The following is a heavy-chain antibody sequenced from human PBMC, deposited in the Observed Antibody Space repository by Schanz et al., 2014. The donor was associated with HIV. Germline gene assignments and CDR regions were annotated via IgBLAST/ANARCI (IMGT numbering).Heavy chain of an antibody. CDR1: GYTFFDYD. V-gene: IGHV1-2*02. CDR2: INPNEGDT. J-gene: IGHJ5*01. D-gene: IGHD2-2*01. Sequence: QVQLVQSGPEVKKPGASVRVSCETSGYTFFDYDINWVRQAPGQGLEWMGWINPNEGDTKFAQKFRGRVTMTRDTSISTAYMELTRLRFDDTAVYYCAKSRFQLHWFDSWGQGTLVTVSS. CDR3: AKSRFQLHWFDS.